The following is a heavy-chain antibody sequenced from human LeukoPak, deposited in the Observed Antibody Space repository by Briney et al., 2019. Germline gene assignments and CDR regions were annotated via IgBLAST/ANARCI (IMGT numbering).Heavy chain of an antibody. V-gene: IGHV3-9*01. CDR3: ARERVNYYYGMDV. CDR2: ISWNSGSI. Sequence: GGSLRLSCAASGFTFDDYAMHWVRQAPGKGLEWVPGISWNSGSIGYADSVKGRFTISRDNAKNSLYLQMNSLRAEDTAVYYCARERVNYYYGMDVWGQGTTVTVSS. CDR1: GFTFDDYA. J-gene: IGHJ6*02.